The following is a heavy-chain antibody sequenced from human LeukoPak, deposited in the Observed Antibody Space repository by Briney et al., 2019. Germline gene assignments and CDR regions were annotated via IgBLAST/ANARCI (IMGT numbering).Heavy chain of an antibody. V-gene: IGHV1-24*01. Sequence: ASVKVSCKVSGYTLTELSMHWVRQAPGKGLEWMGGFDPEDGETIYAQKFQGRVTMTEDTSTDTAYMELSSLRSEDTAAYYCATGITMVRGGFDYYYGMDVWGKGTTVTVSS. CDR2: FDPEDGET. J-gene: IGHJ6*04. CDR3: ATGITMVRGGFDYYYGMDV. D-gene: IGHD3-10*01. CDR1: GYTLTELS.